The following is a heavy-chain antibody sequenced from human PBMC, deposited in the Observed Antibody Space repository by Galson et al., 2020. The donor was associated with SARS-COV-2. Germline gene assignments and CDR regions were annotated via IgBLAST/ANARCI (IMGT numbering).Heavy chain of an antibody. J-gene: IGHJ6*02. CDR2: IQIEEII. Sequence: GGSRKLPVQASGFTFRSFGSPGSRRAPGKGREGGPVIQIEEIINTYADSVRGRFFISRDNSKNTLYLQMDSLRAEDTAVYYCAKRPKLFEIWPYGMDVWGQGTTVTVSS. CDR1: GFTFRSFG. CDR3: AKRPKLFEIWPYGMDV. D-gene: IGHD3-10*02. V-gene: IGHV3-30*02.